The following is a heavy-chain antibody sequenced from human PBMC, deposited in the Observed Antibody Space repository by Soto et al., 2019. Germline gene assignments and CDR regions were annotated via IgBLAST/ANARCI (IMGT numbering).Heavy chain of an antibody. J-gene: IGHJ4*02. CDR1: GFTFSSYG. D-gene: IGHD3-9*01. Sequence: GETLILSCAATGFTFSSYGMHWVRQAPGKGLEWMAVIWYDGSNKYYADSVKGRFTISRDNSKNTLYLPINSLRAEDSAVYVCARDLPTDIHAAYFDYWGQGTLVTVSS. V-gene: IGHV3-33*01. CDR3: ARDLPTDIHAAYFDY. CDR2: IWYDGSNK.